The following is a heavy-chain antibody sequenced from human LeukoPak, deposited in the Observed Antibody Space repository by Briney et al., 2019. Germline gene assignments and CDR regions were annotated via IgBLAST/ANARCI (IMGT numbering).Heavy chain of an antibody. J-gene: IGHJ6*02. CDR3: AKGVFPYFYYNMDV. CDR1: GFTCSSYG. CDR2: ISGSGGTT. V-gene: IGHV3-23*01. Sequence: PGGSLRLSCAASGFTCSSYGMSWVRQAPGKGLEWVSVISGSGGTTYYADSVKGRFTISRDNSKNTLYLQMNGLRAEDTAVYYCAKGVFPYFYYNMDVWGQGTTVTVSS. D-gene: IGHD2-8*01.